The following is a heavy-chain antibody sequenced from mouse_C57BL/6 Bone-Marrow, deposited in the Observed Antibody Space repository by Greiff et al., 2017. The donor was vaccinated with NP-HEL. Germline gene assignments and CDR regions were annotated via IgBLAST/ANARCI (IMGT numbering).Heavy chain of an antibody. CDR2: IDPSDSET. CDR3: ARMGDLLGDYYAMDY. J-gene: IGHJ4*01. D-gene: IGHD2-10*01. V-gene: IGHV1-52*01. Sequence: QVHVKQPGAELVRPGSSVKLSCKASGYTFTSYWMHWVKQRPIQGLEWIGNIDPSDSETHYNQKFKDKATLTVDKSSSTAYMQLSSLTSEDSAVYYCARMGDLLGDYYAMDYWGQGTSVTVSS. CDR1: GYTFTSYW.